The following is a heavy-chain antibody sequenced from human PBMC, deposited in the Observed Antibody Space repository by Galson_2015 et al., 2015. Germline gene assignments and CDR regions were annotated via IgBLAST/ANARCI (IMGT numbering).Heavy chain of an antibody. D-gene: IGHD6-19*01. Sequence: SLRLSCAASGFSFSAYAMHWVRQAPGKGLEWVAIISYAGTDTYYADSVRGRFTISRDNLKSTLHLQMNGLRVEDTAIYYCAKTSPRGQWLVRHNSDTWSQGTLVTVSS. CDR3: AKTSPRGQWLVRHNSDT. CDR2: ISYAGTDT. J-gene: IGHJ5*02. V-gene: IGHV3-30*18. CDR1: GFSFSAYA.